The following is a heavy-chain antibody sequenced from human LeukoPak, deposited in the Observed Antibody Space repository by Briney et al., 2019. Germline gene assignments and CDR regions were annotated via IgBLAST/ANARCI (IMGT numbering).Heavy chain of an antibody. CDR3: ARVKGGIAAAGKGDY. J-gene: IGHJ4*02. D-gene: IGHD6-13*01. CDR1: GYTFTSYG. Sequence: ASVKVSCKASGYTFTSYGISWVRQAPGQGLEWMGWISAYNGNTNYAQKLQGRVTMTTDTSTSTAYMELRSLRSDDTAVYYCARVKGGIAAAGKGDYWGQGTLVTVSS. CDR2: ISAYNGNT. V-gene: IGHV1-18*01.